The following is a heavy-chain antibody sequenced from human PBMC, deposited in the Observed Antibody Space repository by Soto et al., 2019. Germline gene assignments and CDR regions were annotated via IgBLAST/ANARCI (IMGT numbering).Heavy chain of an antibody. CDR2: TYYRSKWYN. CDR1: WAIVSSKSGA. Sequence: SQTLLFTCAISWAIVSSKSGAWNWIRQSPSRGLEWLGRTYYRSKWYNDYAVSVKSRITINPDTSKNQFSLQLKSVTPEDTAVYYCGTFLSTTSPDVWGQGTTVTVSS. CDR3: GTFLSTTSPDV. J-gene: IGHJ6*02. V-gene: IGHV6-1*01. D-gene: IGHD2-2*01.